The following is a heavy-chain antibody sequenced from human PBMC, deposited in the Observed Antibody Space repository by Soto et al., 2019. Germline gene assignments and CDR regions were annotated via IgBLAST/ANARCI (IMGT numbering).Heavy chain of an antibody. D-gene: IGHD4-17*01. V-gene: IGHV1-18*01. CDR2: ISAYNGNT. J-gene: IGHJ4*02. CDR1: GYTFTSYG. CDR3: AGGCPSVTTGGPGY. Sequence: QVQLVQSGVEVEKPGASVKVSCKASGYTFTSYGVSWVRQAPGQGLEWMGWISAYNGNTNYAQKFQGRVTMTTDTSTRKGYMGVRSLRSDETAVYYLAGGCPSVTTGGPGYRGQGTLGTVSS.